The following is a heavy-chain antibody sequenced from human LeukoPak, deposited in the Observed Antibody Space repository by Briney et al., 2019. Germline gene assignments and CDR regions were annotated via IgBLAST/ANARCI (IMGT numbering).Heavy chain of an antibody. Sequence: ASVKVSCKASGYTFTGDYMYWVRQAPGQGLEWMGWINPNSGDTNYAQTFQGRVTMTRDTSISTAYMELSRLRSDDTAVYYCARGSVPTKYSGYDYFGSGWFDPWGQGTLVTVSS. CDR3: ARGSVPTKYSGYDYFGSGWFDP. CDR1: GYTFTGDY. CDR2: INPNSGDT. D-gene: IGHD5-12*01. J-gene: IGHJ5*02. V-gene: IGHV1-2*02.